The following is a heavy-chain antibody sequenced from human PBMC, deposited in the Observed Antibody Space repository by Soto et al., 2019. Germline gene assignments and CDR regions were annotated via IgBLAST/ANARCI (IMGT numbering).Heavy chain of an antibody. CDR2: TSKDGSNE. Sequence: GSLRLSCAASGFTFSSYALHWVRQAPGKGLEGVAVTSKDGSNESDAAYVKGRLTNYSYTSNKSLYLQMNSLRAEDTAVYYLGTERWAVPSAVMGHYYYYFSMDVWGQGTTVTVSS. D-gene: IGHD3-16*01. J-gene: IGHJ6*02. CDR3: GTERWAVPSAVMGHYYYYFSMDV. CDR1: GFTFSSYA. V-gene: IGHV3-30-3*01.